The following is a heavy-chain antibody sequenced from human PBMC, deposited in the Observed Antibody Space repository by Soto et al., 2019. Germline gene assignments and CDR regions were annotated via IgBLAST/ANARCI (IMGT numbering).Heavy chain of an antibody. CDR2: IKQDGSEK. J-gene: IGHJ4*02. CDR3: ARAYYYDSSGYWGY. Sequence: EVQLVESGGGLVQPGGSLRLSCAASGFTFSSYWMSWVRQAPGKGLEWVANIKQDGSEKYYVDSVKGRFTISRDNAKNSLYLQMNSLRAEDTAVYYCARAYYYDSSGYWGYWGQGTLVTVSS. CDR1: GFTFSSYW. D-gene: IGHD3-22*01. V-gene: IGHV3-7*04.